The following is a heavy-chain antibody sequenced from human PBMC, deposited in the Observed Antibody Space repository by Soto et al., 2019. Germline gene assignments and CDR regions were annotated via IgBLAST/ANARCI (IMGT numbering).Heavy chain of an antibody. V-gene: IGHV3-23*01. J-gene: IGHJ4*02. CDR3: AKKSLGTYFDY. D-gene: IGHD7-27*01. CDR2: ISGSGSST. CDR1: GFTFTNYV. Sequence: GGSLRLSCATSGFTFTNYVMSWVRQAPGKGLEWVSVISGSGSSTYYADSVKGRFTISRDNSKNTLYLQMNSLRAEDTAVYYCAKKSLGTYFDYWGQGTLVTVSS.